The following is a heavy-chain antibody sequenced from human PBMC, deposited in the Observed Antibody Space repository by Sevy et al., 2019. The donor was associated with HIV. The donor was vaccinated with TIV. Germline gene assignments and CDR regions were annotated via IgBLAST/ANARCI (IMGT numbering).Heavy chain of an antibody. CDR3: ARVFYRNWFDP. CDR2: ISSSSSTI. CDR1: GFTFSSYS. V-gene: IGHV3-48*01. D-gene: IGHD1-26*01. J-gene: IGHJ5*02. Sequence: GGSLRLSCAASGFTFSSYSMNWVRQAPGKGLEWVSYISSSSSTIYYADTVKGRFTISRDNPKNSLYLQMNSLRAEDTAVYYCARVFYRNWFDPWGQGTLVTVSS.